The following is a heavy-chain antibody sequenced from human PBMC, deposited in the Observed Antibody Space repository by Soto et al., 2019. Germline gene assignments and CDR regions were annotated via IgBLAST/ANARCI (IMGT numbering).Heavy chain of an antibody. CDR1: GFTFSNYA. V-gene: IGHV3-23*01. CDR3: ARGFSAGKGSPPDY. J-gene: IGHJ4*02. Sequence: PGGSLRLSCAASGFTFSNYAMTCVRQAPGKGLEWVSGLKGSGGSTSSADSVKGRFAISRDNSKSTLYLQMNSLRDGDTAVYYCARGFSAGKGSPPDYWGQGTLVTVSS. D-gene: IGHD3-10*01. CDR2: LKGSGGST.